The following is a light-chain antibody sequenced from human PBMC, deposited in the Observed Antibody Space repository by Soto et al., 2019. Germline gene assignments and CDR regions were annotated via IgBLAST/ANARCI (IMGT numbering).Light chain of an antibody. CDR2: GAS. V-gene: IGKV3-20*01. Sequence: EIVLTQSPGTLSLSPGERATLSCRASQSVNSNLAWYQQKPGQAPRLLIYGASTRATGIPDRFSGSGSGTDFTLTISRLEPEDFAVYYCQQYGSSPRTFGQGTKWIS. CDR1: QSVNSN. J-gene: IGKJ1*01. CDR3: QQYGSSPRT.